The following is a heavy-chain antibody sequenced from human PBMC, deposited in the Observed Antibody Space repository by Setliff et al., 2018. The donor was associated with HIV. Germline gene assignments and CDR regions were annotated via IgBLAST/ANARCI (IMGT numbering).Heavy chain of an antibody. V-gene: IGHV3-48*03. Sequence: PGGSLRLSCAASGFTFSSYAMSWVRQAPGKGLEWVSYISSSGSTIYYADSAKGRFTISRDNAKNSLYLQMNSLRAEDTAVYYCARDDSNYRQHGMDVWGQGTTVTVSS. CDR3: ARDDSNYRQHGMDV. D-gene: IGHD4-4*01. CDR1: GFTFSSYA. CDR2: ISSSGSTI. J-gene: IGHJ6*02.